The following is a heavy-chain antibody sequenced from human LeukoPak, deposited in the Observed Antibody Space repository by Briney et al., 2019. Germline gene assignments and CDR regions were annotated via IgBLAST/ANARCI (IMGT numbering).Heavy chain of an antibody. V-gene: IGHV3-23*01. J-gene: IGHJ5*02. CDR3: ARDLGQYYDTSDNWFDP. D-gene: IGHD3-22*01. Sequence: GGSLRLSCAASGFTFSSYGMSWVRQAPGKGLEWVSAISGSGVSTYYTDSVKGRFTISRDNSKNTLNLQMNSLRAEDTAVYYCARDLGQYYDTSDNWFDPWGQGTLVTVSS. CDR2: ISGSGVST. CDR1: GFTFSSYG.